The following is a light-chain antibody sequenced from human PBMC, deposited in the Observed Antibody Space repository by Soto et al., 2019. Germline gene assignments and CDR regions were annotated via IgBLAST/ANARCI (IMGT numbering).Light chain of an antibody. CDR3: SAYAGSNNLNV. CDR2: EVS. Sequence: QSALTQPPSASGSPGQSVTISCTGTSSDVGGYNYVSWYQQYPGKAPKVLIYEVSKRPSGVPDRFSGSKSVNTASLTVSGLQAEDEADYYCSAYAGSNNLNVFGTGTKLTVL. J-gene: IGLJ1*01. CDR1: SSDVGGYNY. V-gene: IGLV2-8*01.